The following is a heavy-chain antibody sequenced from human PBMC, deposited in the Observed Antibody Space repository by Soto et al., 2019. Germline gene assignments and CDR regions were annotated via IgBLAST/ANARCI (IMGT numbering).Heavy chain of an antibody. CDR3: VRDGYGSGGNWFDP. CDR2: IIPIFGTA. Sequence: ASVKVSCKASGGTFSSYAISWVRQAPGQGLEWMGGIIPIFGTANYAQKFQGRVTITADESTSTAYMELSSLRSEDTAVYYCVRDGYGSGGNWFDPWGQGTLVTVSS. J-gene: IGHJ5*02. CDR1: GGTFSSYA. V-gene: IGHV1-69*13. D-gene: IGHD3-10*01.